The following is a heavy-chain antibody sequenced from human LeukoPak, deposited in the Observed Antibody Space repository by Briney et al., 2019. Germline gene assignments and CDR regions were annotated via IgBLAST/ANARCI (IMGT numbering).Heavy chain of an antibody. CDR2: ISYDGRNK. CDR1: EFTFSTYA. D-gene: IGHD3-22*01. Sequence: GRSLRPSCAASEFTFSTYAMHWVRQAPGKGLEWVAVISYDGRNKYYADSVKGRFTISRDNSKNTLYLQMNSLRPEDTAVYYCARAPYYDSSGYYDSWGQGALVTVSS. J-gene: IGHJ4*02. CDR3: ARAPYYDSSGYYDS. V-gene: IGHV3-30*04.